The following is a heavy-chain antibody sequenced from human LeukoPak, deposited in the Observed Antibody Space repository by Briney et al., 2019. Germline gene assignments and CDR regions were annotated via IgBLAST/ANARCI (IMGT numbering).Heavy chain of an antibody. J-gene: IGHJ4*02. D-gene: IGHD3-22*01. CDR3: AKVAYYDSSAYFDY. CDR2: ISSSSSYI. CDR1: GFTFSSYS. Sequence: GGSLRLSCAASGFTFSSYSMNWVRQAPGKGLEWVSSISSSSSYIYYADSVKGRFTISRDNAKNSLYLQMNSLRAEDTALYYCAKVAYYDSSAYFDYWGQGTLVTVSS. V-gene: IGHV3-21*04.